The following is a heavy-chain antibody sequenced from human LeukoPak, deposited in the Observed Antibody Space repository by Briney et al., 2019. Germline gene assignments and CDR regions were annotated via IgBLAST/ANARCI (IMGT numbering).Heavy chain of an antibody. Sequence: GGSVRLSCAASVFNFSSYSIGWVRHAPGKGLEWVSAISGGGGSTYYADSVKGRFTISRDNSKNMLYLQMNNLRAEDTAVYYCAKDAVGTVVPPDYWGQGTLVTVSS. V-gene: IGHV3-23*01. CDR2: ISGGGGST. CDR3: AKDAVGTVVPPDY. CDR1: VFNFSSYS. D-gene: IGHD2-2*01. J-gene: IGHJ4*02.